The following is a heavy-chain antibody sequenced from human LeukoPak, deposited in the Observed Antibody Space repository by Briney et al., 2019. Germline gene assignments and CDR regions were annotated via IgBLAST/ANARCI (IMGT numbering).Heavy chain of an antibody. J-gene: IGHJ5*02. Sequence: SETLSLTCAVYGGSFSGYYWSWIRQPPGKGLEWIGEINHSGSTNYNPSLKSRVTISVDTSKNQFSLKLSSVTAADTAVYYCARGKRYFSNWFDPWGQGTPVTVSS. CDR3: ARGKRYFSNWFDP. D-gene: IGHD3-9*01. CDR1: GGSFSGYY. CDR2: INHSGST. V-gene: IGHV4-34*01.